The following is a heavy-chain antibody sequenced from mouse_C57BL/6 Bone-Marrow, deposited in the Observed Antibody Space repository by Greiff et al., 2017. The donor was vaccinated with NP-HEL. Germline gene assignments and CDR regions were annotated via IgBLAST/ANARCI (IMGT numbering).Heavy chain of an antibody. V-gene: IGHV1-4*01. D-gene: IGHD2-5*01. CDR1: GYTFTSYT. CDR3: TRKDYSNCGFAY. CDR2: INPSSGYT. Sequence: VQLQESGAELVRPGASVKMSCKASGYTFTSYTMHWVKQRPGQGLEWIGYINPSSGYTTYNQKFKGKATLTADQSSSTAYMQLSSLTSEDSAVYYCTRKDYSNCGFAYWGQGTPVTVSA. J-gene: IGHJ3*01.